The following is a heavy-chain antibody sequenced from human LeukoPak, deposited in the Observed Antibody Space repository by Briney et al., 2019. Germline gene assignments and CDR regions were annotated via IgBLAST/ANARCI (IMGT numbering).Heavy chain of an antibody. CDR1: GYSISSGYY. V-gene: IGHV4-38-2*01. D-gene: IGHD2/OR15-2a*01. J-gene: IGHJ4*02. CDR3: AAAFSTYYHADY. CDR2: IYYSGTT. Sequence: PSQTLSLTCAVSGYSISSGYYWGWIRQPPGNALEWVGIIYYSGTTYYNPSLKSRLTISIDTSKNQVSLKLNSVTAADTAVYYCAAAFSTYYHADYWGQGTLVTVSS.